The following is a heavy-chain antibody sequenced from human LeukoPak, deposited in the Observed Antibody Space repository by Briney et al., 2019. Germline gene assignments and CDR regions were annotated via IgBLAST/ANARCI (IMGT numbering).Heavy chain of an antibody. D-gene: IGHD3-3*01. V-gene: IGHV1-8*01. J-gene: IGHJ5*02. CDR1: GYTFTSHD. Sequence: GASVKVSCKASGYTFTSHDINWVRQATGQGLEWMGWMNPNSGNTGYAQKFQGRVTMTRNTSISTAYMELSSLRSEDTAVYYCARGHRGDFWSGYYYWFDPWGQGTLVTVSS. CDR2: MNPNSGNT. CDR3: ARGHRGDFWSGYYYWFDP.